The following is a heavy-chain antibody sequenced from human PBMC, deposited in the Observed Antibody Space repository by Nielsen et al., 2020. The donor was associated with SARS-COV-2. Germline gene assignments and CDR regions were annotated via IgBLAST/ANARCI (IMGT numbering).Heavy chain of an antibody. D-gene: IGHD1-26*01. V-gene: IGHV3-23*01. J-gene: IGHJ4*02. CDR2: ISGSGGST. CDR3: AKVSAIIVGATTDY. Sequence: GESLKISCVASGFTFSSYAMNWVRQAPGKGLEWVSAISGSGGSTYYADSVKGRFTISRDNSKNTLYLQMNSLRAEDTAVYYCAKVSAIIVGATTDYWGQGTLVTVSS. CDR1: GFTFSSYA.